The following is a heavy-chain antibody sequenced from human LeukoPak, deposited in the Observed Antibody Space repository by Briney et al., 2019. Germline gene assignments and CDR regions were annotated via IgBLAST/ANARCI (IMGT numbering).Heavy chain of an antibody. V-gene: IGHV3-30*18. D-gene: IGHD6-19*01. Sequence: PGGSLRLSCAASGFTFSSYGMHWVRQAPGKGLEWVAVISYDGSNKYYADSVKGRFTISRDNSKNTLYLQMNSLRAEDTAVYYCAKERHSSDLTFDYWGQGTLVTVSS. CDR2: ISYDGSNK. CDR3: AKERHSSDLTFDY. CDR1: GFTFSSYG. J-gene: IGHJ4*02.